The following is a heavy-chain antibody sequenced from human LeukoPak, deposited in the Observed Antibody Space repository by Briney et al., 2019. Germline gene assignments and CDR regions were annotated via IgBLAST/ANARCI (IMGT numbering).Heavy chain of an antibody. Sequence: GGXXXXSXXXXXXXFXSSXXDWVRQAPGKGLEWVASINPDGNKKYSADSVKGRFTISRDNAENSLYLQMNSLRVEDTAFYYCARDLAYSRLDYWGQGMLVTVSS. D-gene: IGHD5-18*01. V-gene: IGHV3-7*01. CDR2: INPDGNKK. J-gene: IGHJ4*02. CDR3: ARDLAYSRLDY. CDR1: XXXFXSSX.